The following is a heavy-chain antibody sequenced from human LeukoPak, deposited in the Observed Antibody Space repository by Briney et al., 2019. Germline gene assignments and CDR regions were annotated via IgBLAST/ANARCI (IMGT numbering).Heavy chain of an antibody. Sequence: SQTLSLTCAISGDSVSSNSAAWNWIRQSPSRGLEWLGRTFYRSKWKSEYAGSVKGRITINPDTSRNQFSLQLNSVSPEDTAVYYCARGFGSTPGKHNFDYWGQGALVTVSS. CDR3: ARGFGSTPGKHNFDY. J-gene: IGHJ4*02. CDR2: TFYRSKWKS. V-gene: IGHV6-1*01. CDR1: GDSVSSNSAA. D-gene: IGHD3-10*01.